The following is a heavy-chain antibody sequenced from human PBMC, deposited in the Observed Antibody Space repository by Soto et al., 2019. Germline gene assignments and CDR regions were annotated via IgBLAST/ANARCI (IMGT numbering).Heavy chain of an antibody. CDR1: GFTFSSCG. D-gene: IGHD2-15*01. CDR2: ISHSGGST. V-gene: IGHV3-23*01. Sequence: GGSLRLSCVTSGFTFSSCGMSWVRQAPGKGLEWVAGISHSGGSTYYADSVQGRFSISRDNSKSTLDLQMNSLRAEDTATYYCAKDRVAIGHEAFEIWGQGTMVTVAS. CDR3: AKDRVAIGHEAFEI. J-gene: IGHJ3*02.